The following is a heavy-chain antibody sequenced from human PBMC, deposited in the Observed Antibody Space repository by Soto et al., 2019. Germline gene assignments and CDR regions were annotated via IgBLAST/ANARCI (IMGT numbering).Heavy chain of an antibody. CDR1: GYSLTSYY. CDR3: ARGDYDVLTGHYPLDY. CDR2: INPSGGST. V-gene: IGHV1-46*01. D-gene: IGHD3-9*01. J-gene: IGHJ4*02. Sequence: WASVKVSCKASGYSLTSYYMHWVRQAPGQGLAWMGIINPSGGSTSYAQNYQDRITMTRDTSTTTVYMELSSLRSEDTAVYFCARGDYDVLTGHYPLDYWGQGTLVTVSS.